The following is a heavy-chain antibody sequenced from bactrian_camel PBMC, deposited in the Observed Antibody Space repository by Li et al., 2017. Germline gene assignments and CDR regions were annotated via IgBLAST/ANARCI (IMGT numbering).Heavy chain of an antibody. Sequence: HVQLVESGGGLLQPGGSLRLSCGVSGFTYSSYSYCMGWFRQAPGKEREGVAVIDSDASTTYADSVKGRFTISQDNAKNTLYLQMNNLKPEDTAVYYCVGGGLVAGRYEYNYWGQGTQVTVS. J-gene: IGHJ4*01. CDR1: GFTYSSYS. CDR3: VGGGLVAGRYEYNY. CDR2: IDSDAST. D-gene: IGHD1*01. V-gene: IGHV3S53*01.